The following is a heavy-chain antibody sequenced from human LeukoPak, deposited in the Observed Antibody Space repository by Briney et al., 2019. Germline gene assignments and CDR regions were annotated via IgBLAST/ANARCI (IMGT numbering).Heavy chain of an antibody. CDR2: IYPSGDS. J-gene: IGHJ4*02. Sequence: MTSETLSLTCTVSGGSISSGSFYWSWIRQTAGKGLEWIGRIYPSGDSQYSPSFRSRATISLDTRNQFSLKLSSVTAADTAVYFCARGYDRNGYQSRGFDYWGQGALVNASS. CDR1: GGSISSGSFY. D-gene: IGHD3-22*01. V-gene: IGHV4-61*02. CDR3: ARGYDRNGYQSRGFDY.